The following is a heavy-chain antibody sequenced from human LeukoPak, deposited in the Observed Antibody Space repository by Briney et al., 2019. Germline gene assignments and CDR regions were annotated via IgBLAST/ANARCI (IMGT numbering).Heavy chain of an antibody. CDR2: INHSGST. V-gene: IGHV4-34*01. CDR1: GGSFSGYY. CDR3: ARLLGYCSSTSCLLQYNWFDP. Sequence: SETLSLTCAVYGGSFSGYYWSWIRQPPGKGLEWIGEINHSGSTNYNPSLKSRVTISVDTSKNQFSLKPSSVTAADTAVYYCARLLGYCSSTSCLLQYNWFDPWGQGTLVTVSS. D-gene: IGHD2-2*01. J-gene: IGHJ5*02.